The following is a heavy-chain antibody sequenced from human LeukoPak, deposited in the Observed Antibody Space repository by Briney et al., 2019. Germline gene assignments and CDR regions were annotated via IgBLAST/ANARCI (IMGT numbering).Heavy chain of an antibody. Sequence: SVKVSCKASGGTFSSYAISWVRQAPGQGLEWMGGIIPIFGTANYAQKFQGRVTITVDESTSTAYMELSSLRSEDTAVYYCASGYCSGGSCYRVEPDYWGQGTLVTVSS. CDR3: ASGYCSGGSCYRVEPDY. D-gene: IGHD2-15*01. CDR1: GGTFSSYA. J-gene: IGHJ4*02. CDR2: IIPIFGTA. V-gene: IGHV1-69*01.